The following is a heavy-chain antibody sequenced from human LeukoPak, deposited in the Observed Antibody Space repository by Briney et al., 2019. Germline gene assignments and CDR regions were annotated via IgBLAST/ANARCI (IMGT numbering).Heavy chain of an antibody. CDR1: GFTFSNAW. CDR3: TGRISMIRGDIIHFDS. D-gene: IGHD3-10*01. V-gene: IGHV3-15*01. Sequence: GGSLRLPCAASGFTFSNAWMSWLPQAPGKGLEWVGRIKSKTDGGSTDYAAPVKGRFTISRDDSKNTLYLQMNSLKTEDTAVYYCTGRISMIRGDIIHFDSWGQGTLVTVSS. J-gene: IGHJ4*02. CDR2: IKSKTDGGST.